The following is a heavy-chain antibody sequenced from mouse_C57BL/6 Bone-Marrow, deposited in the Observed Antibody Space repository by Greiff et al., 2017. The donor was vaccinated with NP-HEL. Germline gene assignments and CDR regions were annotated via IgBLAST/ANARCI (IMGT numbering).Heavy chain of an antibody. D-gene: IGHD2-4*01. CDR2: IRNKANGYTT. CDR3: ARSIYYDYADDPVYAMDY. Sequence: EVMLVESGGGLVQPGGSLSLSCAASGFTFTDYYMSWVRQPPGKAPEWLGFIRNKANGYTTEYSASVKGRFTISRDNSQSILYLQMNALRAEDSATYYCARSIYYDYADDPVYAMDYWGQGTSVTVSS. CDR1: GFTFTDYY. V-gene: IGHV7-3*01. J-gene: IGHJ4*01.